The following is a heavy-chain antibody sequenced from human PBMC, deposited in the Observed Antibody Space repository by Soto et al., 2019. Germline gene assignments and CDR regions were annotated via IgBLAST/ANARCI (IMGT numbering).Heavy chain of an antibody. CDR2: IYYTGST. Sequence: QVQLQESGPGLVKPSETLSLTCTVSGGSVSSESHYWSWIRQTPGKGLEWIGYIYYTGSTTYNPSLEGRVIMSGDTYRDQVYLRLRSVTRADTAVYYGARDQYDFRSGSYYYAMEVWGQGTKVTVSS. CDR3: ARDQYDFRSGSYYYAMEV. D-gene: IGHD3-3*01. J-gene: IGHJ6*02. CDR1: GGSVSSESHY. V-gene: IGHV4-61*01.